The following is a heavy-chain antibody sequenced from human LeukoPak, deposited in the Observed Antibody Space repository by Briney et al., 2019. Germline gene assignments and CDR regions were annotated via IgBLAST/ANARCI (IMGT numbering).Heavy chain of an antibody. CDR3: AKDFASGWSHNWFDP. Sequence: GGALRLSWSASGFNFSSYAMGWVRQAPGKGLEWVSAISGGGDSTYYADSVKGRFTISRDNSKHMLYLQMNGQRAEDTAVYYCAKDFASGWSHNWFDPWGQGTLVTVSS. CDR1: GFNFSSYA. CDR2: ISGGGDST. J-gene: IGHJ5*02. D-gene: IGHD6-19*01. V-gene: IGHV3-23*01.